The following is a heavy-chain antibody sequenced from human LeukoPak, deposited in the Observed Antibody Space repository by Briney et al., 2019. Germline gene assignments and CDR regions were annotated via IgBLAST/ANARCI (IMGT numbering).Heavy chain of an antibody. V-gene: IGHV4-38-2*02. D-gene: IGHD6-6*01. CDR3: ARESSKGSIAADY. CDR2: IYHSGST. J-gene: IGHJ4*02. Sequence: PSETLSLTCTVSAYSISSGYYWGWIRQPPGKGLEWIGSIYHSGSTYYNPSLKSRVTISVATSKNQFSLKLSSVTATDTAVYYCARESSKGSIAADYWGQGTLVTVSS. CDR1: AYSISSGYY.